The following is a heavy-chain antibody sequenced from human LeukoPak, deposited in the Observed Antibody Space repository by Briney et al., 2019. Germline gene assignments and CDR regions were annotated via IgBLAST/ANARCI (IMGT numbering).Heavy chain of an antibody. CDR3: ARVLEEGAKAADY. J-gene: IGHJ4*02. D-gene: IGHD3-3*01. V-gene: IGHV4-59*12. CDR2: IYYSGST. Sequence: PSETLSLTCTVSGGSISSYYWSWTRQPPGKGLEWIGYIYYSGSTNYNPSLKSRVTISVDTSKNQFSLKLSSVTAADTAVYYCARVLEEGAKAADYWGQGTLVTVSS. CDR1: GGSISSYY.